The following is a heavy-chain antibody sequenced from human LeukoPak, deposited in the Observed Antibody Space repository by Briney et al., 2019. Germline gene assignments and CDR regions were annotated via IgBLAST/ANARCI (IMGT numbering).Heavy chain of an antibody. CDR1: GGSISSSSYY. Sequence: PSETLSLTCTVSGGSISSSSYYWGWIRQPPGKGLEWIGSIYYSGSTYYNPSLKSRVTISVDTSKNQFSLKLSSVTAADTAVYYCARDSDGSGSYYLYYFDYWGQGTLVTVSS. CDR2: IYYSGST. J-gene: IGHJ4*02. V-gene: IGHV4-39*07. D-gene: IGHD3-10*01. CDR3: ARDSDGSGSYYLYYFDY.